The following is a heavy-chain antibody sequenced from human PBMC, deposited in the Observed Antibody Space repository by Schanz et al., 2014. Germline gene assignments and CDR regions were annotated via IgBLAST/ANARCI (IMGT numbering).Heavy chain of an antibody. CDR2: INTGSGDT. CDR3: ARGIGGYGANNYFDS. CDR1: EYSFTSYS. J-gene: IGHJ4*02. Sequence: QVHLVQSGAEVKRPGASVKVSCKASEYSFTSYSMHWVRQAPGQRLEWMGWINTGSGDTKYSQNFQGRVTITRDTSASTAYMELSSLRSEDTAVYSCARGIGGYGANNYFDSWGQGTLVNVSS. V-gene: IGHV1-3*04. D-gene: IGHD5-12*01.